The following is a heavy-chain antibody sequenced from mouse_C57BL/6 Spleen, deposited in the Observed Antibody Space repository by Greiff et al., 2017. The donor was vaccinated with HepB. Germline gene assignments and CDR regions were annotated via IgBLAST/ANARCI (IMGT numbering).Heavy chain of an antibody. CDR1: GYTFTSYG. J-gene: IGHJ3*01. Sequence: VQLQQSGAELARPGASVKLSCKASGYTFTSYGISWVKQRTGQGLEWIGEIYPRSGNTYYNEKFKGKATLTADKSSSTAYMELRSLTSEDSAVYYCAGERDSNYWFAYWGQGTLVTVSA. CDR3: AGERDSNYWFAY. CDR2: IYPRSGNT. V-gene: IGHV1-81*01. D-gene: IGHD2-5*01.